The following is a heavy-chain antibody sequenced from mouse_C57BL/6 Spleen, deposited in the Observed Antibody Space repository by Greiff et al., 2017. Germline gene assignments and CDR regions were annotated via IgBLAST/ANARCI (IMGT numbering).Heavy chain of an antibody. D-gene: IGHD1-1*01. CDR1: GFSFTSYG. J-gene: IGHJ4*01. CDR3: ARRWVVADAMDY. V-gene: IGHV2-2*01. CDR2: IWSGGST. Sequence: VQLQQSGPGLVQPSQSLYITCTVSGFSFTSYGVHWVRQSPGKGLEWLGVIWSGGSTDYNAAFISRLGISTDNSKSQVFFKMNSLQADDTAIYYCARRWVVADAMDYWGQGTSVTVSS.